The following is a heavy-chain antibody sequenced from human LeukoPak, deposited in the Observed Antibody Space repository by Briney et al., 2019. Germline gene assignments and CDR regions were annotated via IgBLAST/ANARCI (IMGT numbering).Heavy chain of an antibody. V-gene: IGHV3-15*07. Sequence: PGGSLRPSCAASDFTLSNAWMNWVRQAPGKGLEWVGRIKSNSDGGTTNYAAPVKGRFAISRDDSKNTLYLQMNSLKTEDTAMYYCFTEVPGGGYWGQGTLVTVSS. CDR3: FTEVPGGGY. J-gene: IGHJ4*02. CDR1: DFTLSNAW. D-gene: IGHD3-16*01. CDR2: IKSNSDGGTT.